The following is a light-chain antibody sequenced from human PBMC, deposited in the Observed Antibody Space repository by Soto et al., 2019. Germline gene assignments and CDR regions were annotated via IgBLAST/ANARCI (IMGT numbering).Light chain of an antibody. CDR3: QQYGSSPQT. V-gene: IGKV3-20*01. CDR2: GAS. J-gene: IGKJ1*01. Sequence: EIVLTQSPGTLSLSPGERATLSCRASQSVSSSYLAWYQQKPGQAPRLLIYGASSRATGIPDRFSGSGSGTDFTLTISRLEPDDFAVYYCQQYGSSPQTFGHGTKVEIK. CDR1: QSVSSSY.